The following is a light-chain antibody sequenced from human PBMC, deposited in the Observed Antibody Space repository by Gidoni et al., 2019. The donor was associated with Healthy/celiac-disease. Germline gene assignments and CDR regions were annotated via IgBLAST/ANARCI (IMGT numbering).Light chain of an antibody. Sequence: DIVMTQSPDSLAVSLGARATIDCQSSQSVLFSSHNKNSLAWYQQKPGQPLRLLIYWTSTRESGVPDRFSGSGSGTDFTLTISSLQAEDVAVYYCQQYYTTPYTFGQGTKLEIK. V-gene: IGKV4-1*01. J-gene: IGKJ2*01. CDR2: WTS. CDR3: QQYYTTPYT. CDR1: QSVLFSSHNKNS.